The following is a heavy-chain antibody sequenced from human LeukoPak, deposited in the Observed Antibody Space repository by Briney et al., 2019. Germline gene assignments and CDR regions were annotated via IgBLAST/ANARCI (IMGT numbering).Heavy chain of an antibody. J-gene: IGHJ4*02. Sequence: GASVKVSCKASGYTFTSYGISWVRQAPGQGLEWMGWISAYNGNTNYAQKLQGRVTMTTDTSTSTAYMELRSLRSDDTAVYYCARDWEGHDYGDYVEDYWGQGTLVTVSS. D-gene: IGHD4-17*01. V-gene: IGHV1-18*01. CDR1: GYTFTSYG. CDR3: ARDWEGHDYGDYVEDY. CDR2: ISAYNGNT.